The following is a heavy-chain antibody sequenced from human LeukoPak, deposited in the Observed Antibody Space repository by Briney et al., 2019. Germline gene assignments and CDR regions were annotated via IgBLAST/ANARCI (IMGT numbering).Heavy chain of an antibody. Sequence: ASVKVSCKVSGYTLAELSMHWVRQAPGKGLEWMGGFDPEDGETIYAQKFQGRVTMTEDTSTDTAYMELSSLRSEDTAVYYCATDRVLPHAFDIWGQGTMVTVSS. J-gene: IGHJ3*02. CDR3: ATDRVLPHAFDI. CDR1: GYTLAELS. D-gene: IGHD2-15*01. V-gene: IGHV1-24*01. CDR2: FDPEDGET.